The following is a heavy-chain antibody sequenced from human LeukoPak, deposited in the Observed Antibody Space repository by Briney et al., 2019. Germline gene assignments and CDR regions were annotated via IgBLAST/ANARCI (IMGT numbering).Heavy chain of an antibody. Sequence: QPGGSLRLSCAASGFTISVHWMHWVRQAPGKGLVWVSRIRTDGSRTNYADSVKGRFTISRDNAKNTLYLQINSLRAEDTAVYYCARDPGNYFDYWGQGTLVTVSS. CDR1: GFTISVHW. J-gene: IGHJ4*02. CDR2: IRTDGSRT. V-gene: IGHV3-74*01. CDR3: ARDPGNYFDY.